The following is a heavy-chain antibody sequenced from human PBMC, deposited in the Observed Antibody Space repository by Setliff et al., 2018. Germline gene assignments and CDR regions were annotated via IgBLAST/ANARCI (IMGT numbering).Heavy chain of an antibody. V-gene: IGHV4-39*01. Sequence: PSETLSLTCTVSGGSISSSSYYWGWIRQPPGKGLEWIGSIYYSGSTYYNPSLKSRVTISVDTSKNQFSLKLSSVTAADTAVYYCASSKGYGSGSPRRKNFDYWGQGTLVTVSS. D-gene: IGHD3-10*01. CDR1: GGSISSSSYY. CDR2: IYYSGST. J-gene: IGHJ4*02. CDR3: ASSKGYGSGSPRRKNFDY.